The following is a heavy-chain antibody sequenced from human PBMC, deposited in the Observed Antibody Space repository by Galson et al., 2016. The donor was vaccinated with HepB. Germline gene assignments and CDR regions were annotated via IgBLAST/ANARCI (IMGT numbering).Heavy chain of an antibody. CDR2: INPNSGVT. V-gene: IGHV1-2*02. J-gene: IGHJ6*03. CDR3: ARDIAKSYYYMDV. Sequence: SVKVSCKASGYSFTGYYIHWVRQAPGQGLEWMGWINPNSGVTNSAQNFQGRVTVTRDTSISTAFLELSRLRSDDTAVYYCARDIAKSYYYMDVWGKGTTVTVSS. CDR1: GYSFTGYY.